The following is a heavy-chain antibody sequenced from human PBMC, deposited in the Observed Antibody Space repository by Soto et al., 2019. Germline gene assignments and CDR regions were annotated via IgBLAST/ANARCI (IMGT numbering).Heavy chain of an antibody. D-gene: IGHD1-1*01. Sequence: PGGSLRLSCAASGFTFSIYSMNWVRQAPGKGLEWVSYIMPGSSHIFYADSVKGRFTISRDNAKNSLYLQMNSLRAEDTALYYCAKYDLPGDYYGMDVRGQGTTVTV. CDR3: AKYDLPGDYYGMDV. J-gene: IGHJ6*02. V-gene: IGHV3-48*01. CDR1: GFTFSIYS. CDR2: IMPGSSHI.